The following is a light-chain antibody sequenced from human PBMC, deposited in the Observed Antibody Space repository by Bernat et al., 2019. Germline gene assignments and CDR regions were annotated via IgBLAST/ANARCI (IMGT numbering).Light chain of an antibody. J-gene: IGLJ3*02. CDR1: SSDIGNYNR. V-gene: IGLV2-18*02. Sequence: QSALTQPPSVSGSPGQSVTISCTGTSSDIGNYNRVSWYQQPPGTAPKLMIYEVSNRPSGVPDRFSGSKSGNTASLTISGLQAEDEADYYCTSYTTSYTWVFGVGTRLTVL. CDR3: TSYTTSYTWV. CDR2: EVS.